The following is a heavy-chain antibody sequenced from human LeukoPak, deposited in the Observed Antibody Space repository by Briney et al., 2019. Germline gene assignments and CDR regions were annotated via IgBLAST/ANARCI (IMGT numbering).Heavy chain of an antibody. D-gene: IGHD4-17*01. J-gene: IGHJ4*02. CDR2: IYHSGST. CDR3: ARAEDYGYYFDY. V-gene: IGHV4-30-2*01. CDR1: GGSISSGGYS. Sequence: SSQTLSLTCAVSGGSISSGGYSWSWIRQPPGQGLEWIGYIYHSGSTYYNPSLKSRVTISVDRSKNQFSLKLSSVTAADTAVYYCARAEDYGYYFDYWGQGTLVTVSS.